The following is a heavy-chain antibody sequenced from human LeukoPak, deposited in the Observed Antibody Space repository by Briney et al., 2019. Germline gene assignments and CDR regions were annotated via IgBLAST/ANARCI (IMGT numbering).Heavy chain of an antibody. CDR3: ASSYYDFWSGYSLSYYFDY. V-gene: IGHV3-48*03. J-gene: IGHJ4*02. Sequence: GGSLRLSCAASGFTFSSYEMNWVRQAPGKGLEWVSYISSSGSTIYYADSVEGRFTISRGNAKNSLYLQMNSLRAEDTAVYYCASSYYDFWSGYSLSYYFDYWGQGTLVTVSS. CDR1: GFTFSSYE. CDR2: ISSSGSTI. D-gene: IGHD3-3*01.